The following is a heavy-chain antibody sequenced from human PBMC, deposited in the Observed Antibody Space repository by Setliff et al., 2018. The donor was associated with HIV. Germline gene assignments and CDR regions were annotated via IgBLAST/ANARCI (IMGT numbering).Heavy chain of an antibody. CDR1: GDSINSGNYY. CDR3: ARGPPGSSIGWYVGY. CDR2: IYYSGST. V-gene: IGHV4-31*03. D-gene: IGHD6-19*01. Sequence: SETLSLTCTVSGDSINSGNYYWSWIRQHPGKGLEWIGYIYYSGSTNYNPSLKSRVTISVDTSKNQFSLRLSSVIAADTAVYYCARGPPGSSIGWYVGYWGQGTLVTVSS. J-gene: IGHJ4*02.